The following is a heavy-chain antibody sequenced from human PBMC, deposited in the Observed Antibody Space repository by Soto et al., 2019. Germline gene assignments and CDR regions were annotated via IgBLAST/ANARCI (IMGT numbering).Heavy chain of an antibody. Sequence: QVQLVESGGGVVQPGRSLRLSCAASGFTFSSYGMHWVRQAPGKGLEWVAVIWYDGSNKYYADSVKGRFTISRDNSKNTLYLQMNSLRAEDTAVYYCARDGGDLSSGWFDYFDYWGQGTLVTVSS. J-gene: IGHJ4*02. CDR2: IWYDGSNK. V-gene: IGHV3-33*01. D-gene: IGHD6-19*01. CDR3: ARDGGDLSSGWFDYFDY. CDR1: GFTFSSYG.